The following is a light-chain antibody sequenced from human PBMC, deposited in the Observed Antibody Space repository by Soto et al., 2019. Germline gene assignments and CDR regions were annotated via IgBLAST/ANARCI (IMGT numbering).Light chain of an antibody. CDR2: GAS. CDR3: ERYGRSVTT. CDR1: QSVSSIY. Sequence: EIVLTQSPGTQSLSPGERVTLSFRASQSVSSIYLAWYQQKPGHAPSLLMYGASTRATGIADRFSGSGCVTEFTLTLSRLESEDFAEYFCERYGRSVTTFAQGTRLE. V-gene: IGKV3-20*01. J-gene: IGKJ5*01.